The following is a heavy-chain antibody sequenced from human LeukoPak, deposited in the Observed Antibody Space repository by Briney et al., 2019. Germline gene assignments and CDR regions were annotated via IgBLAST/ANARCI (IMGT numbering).Heavy chain of an antibody. J-gene: IGHJ4*02. D-gene: IGHD3-10*01. V-gene: IGHV3-74*01. CDR3: VRAGYYVSGSFDY. CDR2: LNSDGSST. CDR1: GLSFSSYW. Sequence: QPGGSLRLSCAASGLSFSSYWMHWVRQVPGKGLVWVSRLNSDGSSTSYADSVKGRFTISRDNAKNTLYLQMNSLRAEDTAVYYCVRAGYYVSGSFDYWGQGTLVTVSS.